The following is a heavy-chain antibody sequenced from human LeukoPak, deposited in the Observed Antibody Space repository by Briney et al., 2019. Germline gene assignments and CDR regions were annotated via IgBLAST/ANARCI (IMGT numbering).Heavy chain of an antibody. V-gene: IGHV4-59*01. CDR1: GGSISSYY. D-gene: IGHD6-19*01. J-gene: IGHJ6*02. CDR2: IYYSGST. Sequence: SETLSLTCTVSGGSISSYYWSWIRQPPGKGLEWIGYIYYSGSTNYNPSLKSRVTISVGTSKNQFSLKLSSVTAADTAVYYCAREAGVHYYYGMDVWGQGTTVTVSS. CDR3: AREAGVHYYYGMDV.